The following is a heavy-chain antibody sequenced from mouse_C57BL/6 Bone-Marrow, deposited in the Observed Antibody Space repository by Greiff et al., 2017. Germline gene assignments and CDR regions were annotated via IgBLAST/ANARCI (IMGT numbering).Heavy chain of an antibody. Sequence: EVKLMESGAELVRPGASVKLSCTASGFNIKDDYMHWVKQRPEQGLEWIGWIDPENGDTEYASKFQGKATITADPSANTAYLQLSSLTSEDTAVYYCTPDGYPFAYWGQGTLVTVSA. CDR1: GFNIKDDY. J-gene: IGHJ3*01. CDR3: TPDGYPFAY. V-gene: IGHV14-4*01. CDR2: IDPENGDT. D-gene: IGHD2-3*01.